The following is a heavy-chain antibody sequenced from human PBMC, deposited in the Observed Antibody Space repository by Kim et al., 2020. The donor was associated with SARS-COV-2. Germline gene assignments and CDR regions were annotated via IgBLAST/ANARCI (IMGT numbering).Heavy chain of an antibody. V-gene: IGHV3-7*05. Sequence: GGSLRLSCAASGFTFSSYWMSWVRQAPGKGLEWVANIKQDGSEKYYVDSVKGRFTISRDNAKNSLYLQMNSLRAEDTAVYYCARTYYYGSGSYYTLGGMDVWGQGTTVTVSS. CDR2: IKQDGSEK. CDR3: ARTYYYGSGSYYTLGGMDV. D-gene: IGHD3-10*01. J-gene: IGHJ6*02. CDR1: GFTFSSYW.